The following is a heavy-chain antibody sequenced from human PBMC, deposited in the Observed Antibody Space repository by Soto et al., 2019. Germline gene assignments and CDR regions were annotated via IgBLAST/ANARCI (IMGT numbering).Heavy chain of an antibody. CDR2: IYFSGST. CDR3: ARQANYDYIWGSYRHPLY. D-gene: IGHD3-16*02. J-gene: IGHJ4*02. CDR1: GGSISSYY. V-gene: IGHV4-59*01. Sequence: SETLSLTCTVSGGSISSYYWSWIRQPPGKGLEWVGYIYFSGSTNYNPSLKSRVTISVDMSNNQFSLRLLSVAAADTAVYYCARQANYDYIWGSYRHPLYWGQGTLVTVSS.